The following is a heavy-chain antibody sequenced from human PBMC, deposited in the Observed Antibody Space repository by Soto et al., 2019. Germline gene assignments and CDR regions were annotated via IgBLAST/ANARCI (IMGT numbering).Heavy chain of an antibody. CDR3: ARGAARGYYFDY. CDR2: IYYSGST. V-gene: IGHV4-59*01. D-gene: IGHD6-6*01. J-gene: IGHJ4*02. CDR1: GGSISSYY. Sequence: SETLSLTCTVSGGSISSYYWSWIRQPPGKGLEWIGYIYYSGSTNYNPSLKSRVTISVDTSKNQFSLKLSSVTAADTAVYYCARGAARGYYFDYWGQGTLVTVSS.